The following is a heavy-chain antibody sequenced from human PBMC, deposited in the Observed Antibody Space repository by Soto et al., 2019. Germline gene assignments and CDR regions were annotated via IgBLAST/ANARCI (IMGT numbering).Heavy chain of an antibody. CDR3: AKATATGGGAFDI. CDR1: GFICSSYD. D-gene: IGHD2-8*02. CDR2: ILVDGRT. J-gene: IGHJ3*02. Sequence: XESLLLSCAASGFICSSYDMSWVRQAPGKGLEWVSTILVDGRTFYVDSVKGRFTISRDSSQNTVYLQMNSLTAGDTALYYCAKATATGGGAFDICGQGTMVTVSS. V-gene: IGHV3-23*01.